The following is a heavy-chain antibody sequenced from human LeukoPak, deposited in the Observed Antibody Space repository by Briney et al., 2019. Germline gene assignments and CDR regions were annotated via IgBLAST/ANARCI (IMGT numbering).Heavy chain of an antibody. CDR1: GGTLSSYA. Sequence: ASVKVSCKASGGTLSSYAISWVRQAPGQGLEWMGGIIPIFGTANYAQKFQGRVTITADKSTSTAYMELSSLRSEDTAVYYCARVSPYSGSYYHYFDYWGQGTLVTVSS. V-gene: IGHV1-69*06. D-gene: IGHD1-26*01. CDR2: IIPIFGTA. CDR3: ARVSPYSGSYYHYFDY. J-gene: IGHJ4*02.